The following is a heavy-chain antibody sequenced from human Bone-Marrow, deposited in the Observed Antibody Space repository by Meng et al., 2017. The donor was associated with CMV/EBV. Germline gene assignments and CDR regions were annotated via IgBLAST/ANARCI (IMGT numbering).Heavy chain of an antibody. D-gene: IGHD3-10*01. J-gene: IGHJ2*01. Sequence: GGSLRLSCAASGFTFSSYAMHWVRQAPGKGLEWVAIISFDGSTKYYADSVKGRFTISRDNSKNTLYLQMNSLRAEDTALYYCARVDSHYGGQPYWYFDLWGRGTLVTVSS. CDR1: GFTFSSYA. CDR2: ISFDGSTK. CDR3: ARVDSHYGGQPYWYFDL. V-gene: IGHV3-30-3*01.